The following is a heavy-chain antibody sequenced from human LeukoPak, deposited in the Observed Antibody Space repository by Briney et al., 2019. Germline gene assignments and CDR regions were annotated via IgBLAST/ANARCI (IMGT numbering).Heavy chain of an antibody. V-gene: IGHV4-4*07. J-gene: IGHJ5*02. Sequence: SETLSLTCTVSGGSINNYYWSWIRQPAGKGLERIGRIYTNGSTNYNSSLKSRVTISVDTSKNQFSLKLSSVTAADTAVYYCASAGRFLEWLLVGNWFDPWGQGTLVTVSS. CDR2: IYTNGST. CDR1: GGSINNYY. CDR3: ASAGRFLEWLLVGNWFDP. D-gene: IGHD3-3*01.